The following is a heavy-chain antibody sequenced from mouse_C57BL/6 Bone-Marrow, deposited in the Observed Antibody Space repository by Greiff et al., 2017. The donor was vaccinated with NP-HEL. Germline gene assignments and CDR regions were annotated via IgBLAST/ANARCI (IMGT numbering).Heavy chain of an antibody. CDR2: ISSGGSYT. CDR1: GFTFSSYG. J-gene: IGHJ3*01. CDR3: ASTYDYDVAWFAY. V-gene: IGHV5-6*01. Sequence: EVMLVESGGDLVKPGGSLKLSCAASGFTFSSYGMSWVRQTPDKRLEWVATISSGGSYTYYPDRVKGRFTISRDNAKNTLYLQMSSLKSEDTAMYYCASTYDYDVAWFAYWGQGTLVTVSA. D-gene: IGHD2-4*01.